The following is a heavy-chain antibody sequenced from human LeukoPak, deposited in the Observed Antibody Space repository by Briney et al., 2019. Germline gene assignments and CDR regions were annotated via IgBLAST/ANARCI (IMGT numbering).Heavy chain of an antibody. J-gene: IGHJ4*02. CDR2: INPNSGGT. CDR3: ARDLGYSSGWLD. V-gene: IGHV1-2*02. D-gene: IGHD6-19*01. CDR1: GYTFTGYY. Sequence: ASVKVSCKASGYTFTGYYMHWVRQAPGQGLEWMGWINPNSGGTNYAQKFQGRVTMTRDTSISTAYMELSRLRSDDTAVYYCARDLGYSSGWLDWGQGTLVTVSS.